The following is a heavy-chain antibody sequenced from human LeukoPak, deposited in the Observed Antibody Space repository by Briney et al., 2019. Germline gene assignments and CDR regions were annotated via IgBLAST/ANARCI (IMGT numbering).Heavy chain of an antibody. D-gene: IGHD1-26*01. Sequence: ASVKVSCKASGGTFSSYAISWVRQAPGQGLEWMGRIIPIFGTANYAQKFQGRVTITMDESTSTAYMELSSLRSEDTAVYYCARDKLESGSNARFDYWGQGTLVTVSS. J-gene: IGHJ4*02. V-gene: IGHV1-69*05. CDR2: IIPIFGTA. CDR3: ARDKLESGSNARFDY. CDR1: GGTFSSYA.